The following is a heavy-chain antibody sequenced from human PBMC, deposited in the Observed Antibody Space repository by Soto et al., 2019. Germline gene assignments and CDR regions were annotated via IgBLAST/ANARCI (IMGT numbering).Heavy chain of an antibody. CDR3: ARHVPTPLGSCSGGSCLNWFDP. D-gene: IGHD2-15*01. V-gene: IGHV4-39*01. J-gene: IGHJ5*02. CDR2: IYYSGST. CDR1: GGCISSSSYY. Sequence: XASLSLTCTVCGGCISSSSYYWGWIRQPPGKGLEWIGSIYYSGSTYYNPSLKSRVTISVDTSKNQFSLKLSSVTAADTAVYYCARHVPTPLGSCSGGSCLNWFDPWGQRTLVTVSS.